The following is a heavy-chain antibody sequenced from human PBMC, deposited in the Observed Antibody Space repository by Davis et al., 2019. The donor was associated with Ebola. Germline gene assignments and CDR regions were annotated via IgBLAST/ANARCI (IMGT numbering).Heavy chain of an antibody. D-gene: IGHD5-12*01. CDR2: TIPIFGTI. Sequence: SVKVSCKASGGTFKNFAFSWVRQAPGQGLEWMGGTIPIFGTIDYAQKFQGRLTITADESTTTAYMELSSLKSEDTAVYHCVLATRPHYYYGMDVWGQGTTVTVSS. J-gene: IGHJ6*02. CDR1: GGTFKNFA. V-gene: IGHV1-69*13. CDR3: VLATRPHYYYGMDV.